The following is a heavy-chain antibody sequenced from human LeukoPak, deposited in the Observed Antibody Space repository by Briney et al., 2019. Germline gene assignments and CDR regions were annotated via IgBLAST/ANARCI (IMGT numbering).Heavy chain of an antibody. CDR2: VYYSGST. D-gene: IGHD5-12*01. J-gene: IGHJ5*02. CDR1: GGSISSSSYY. V-gene: IGHV4-39*07. Sequence: SETLSLTCTVFGGSISSSSYYWGWIRQPPGKGLEWIGSVYYSGSTYYNPSLKSRVIISRDAPKSQVSLQLSSVTAADTAVYFCARGYSGYGSPHNWFDPWGQGSLVTVSS. CDR3: ARGYSGYGSPHNWFDP.